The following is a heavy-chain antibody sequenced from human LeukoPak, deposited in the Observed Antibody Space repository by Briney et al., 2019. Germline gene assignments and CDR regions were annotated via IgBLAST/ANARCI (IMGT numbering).Heavy chain of an antibody. Sequence: KYYAHSVKGRFTISRDNSKNTLYLQMNSLRAEDTAVYYCAKDFPDCSSTSCFYWGDAFDIWGQGTMVTVSS. CDR3: AKDFPDCSSTSCFYWGDAFDI. J-gene: IGHJ3*02. CDR2: K. V-gene: IGHV3-30-3*02. D-gene: IGHD2-2*01.